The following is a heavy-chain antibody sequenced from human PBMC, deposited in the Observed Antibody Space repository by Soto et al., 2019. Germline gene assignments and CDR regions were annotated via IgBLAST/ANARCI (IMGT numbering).Heavy chain of an antibody. J-gene: IGHJ4*02. D-gene: IGHD3-22*01. CDR2: IIPIFGTA. CDR3: ARGSYYYDSSGYDRMCY. CDR1: GGTFSSYA. Sequence: QVQLVQSGAEVQKPGSSVKVSCKASGGTFSSYAISWVRQAPGQGLEWMGGIIPIFGTANYAQKFQGRVTITADESTSTAYMELSSLRSEDTAVYYCARGSYYYDSSGYDRMCYWGQGTLVTVSS. V-gene: IGHV1-69*01.